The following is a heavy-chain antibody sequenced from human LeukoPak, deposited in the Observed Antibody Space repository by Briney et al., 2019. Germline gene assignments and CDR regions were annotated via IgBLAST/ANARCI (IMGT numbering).Heavy chain of an antibody. Sequence: PGRSLRLSCAASGFTFDGYAMHWVRQAPGKGLEWVSGISWNSGSIGYADSVKGRFTISRDNAKNSLYLQMNSLRAEDTALYYCAKDIGYSYGHGSYFDYWGQGTLVTVSS. CDR1: GFTFDGYA. CDR2: ISWNSGSI. D-gene: IGHD5-18*01. J-gene: IGHJ4*02. V-gene: IGHV3-9*01. CDR3: AKDIGYSYGHGSYFDY.